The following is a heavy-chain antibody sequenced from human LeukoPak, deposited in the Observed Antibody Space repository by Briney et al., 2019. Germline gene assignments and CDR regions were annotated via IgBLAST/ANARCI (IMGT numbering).Heavy chain of an antibody. D-gene: IGHD3-3*01. CDR3: ATAIPDYDFWSGCV. CDR2: FDPEDGET. V-gene: IGHV1-24*01. CDR1: GYTLTELS. J-gene: IGHJ4*02. Sequence: GASVKVSSKVSGYTLTELSMHWVRQAPGKGLEWMGGFDPEDGETIYAQKFQGRVTMTEDTSTDTAYMELSSLRSEDTAVYYCATAIPDYDFWSGCVWGQGTLVTVSS.